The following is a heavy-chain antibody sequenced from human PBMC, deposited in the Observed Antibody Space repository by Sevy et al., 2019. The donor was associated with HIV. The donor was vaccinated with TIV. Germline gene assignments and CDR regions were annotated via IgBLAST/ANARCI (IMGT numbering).Heavy chain of an antibody. V-gene: IGHV5-51*01. Sequence: GESLKISCQGSGYSFTSHWIAWVRQMPGKGLEWMGIIYPDDFDTRYSPSFQGQVTFSADKSIFTAYLQWSSLKASDTAIYYCATSRSGYFDGSGYYIYWGQGTQVTVSS. J-gene: IGHJ4*01. CDR3: ATSRSGYFDGSGYYIY. CDR1: GYSFTSHW. CDR2: IYPDDFDT. D-gene: IGHD3-22*01.